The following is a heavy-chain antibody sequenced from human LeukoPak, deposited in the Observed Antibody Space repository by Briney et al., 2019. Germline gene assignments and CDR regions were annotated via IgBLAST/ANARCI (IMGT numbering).Heavy chain of an antibody. CDR2: ISGSGGTT. CDR3: ARDLYADFWSGSVFDY. Sequence: PGGSLRLSCEASGFSFSSYATSWVRQAPGKGLEWVSGISGSGGTTYYAGSVKGRFTISRDISKNTLYLQMSSLRAGGTAVYYCARDLYADFWSGSVFDYWGRGTLVTVSS. J-gene: IGHJ4*02. CDR1: GFSFSSYA. V-gene: IGHV3-23*01. D-gene: IGHD3-3*01.